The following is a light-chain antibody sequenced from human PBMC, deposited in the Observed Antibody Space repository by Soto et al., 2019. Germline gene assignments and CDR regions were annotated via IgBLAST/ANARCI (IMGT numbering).Light chain of an antibody. CDR3: QQFSSYPLT. Sequence: EFVLTQSPGTLSLSPGERATLSCRASQTVRNNYLAWYQQKPGQAPRLLIYDASSRANGIPDRFSGGGSGTDFTLTISRLEPEDFVVYYCQQFSSYPLTLAGGTKVDIK. V-gene: IGKV3-20*01. CDR2: DAS. J-gene: IGKJ4*01. CDR1: QTVRNNY.